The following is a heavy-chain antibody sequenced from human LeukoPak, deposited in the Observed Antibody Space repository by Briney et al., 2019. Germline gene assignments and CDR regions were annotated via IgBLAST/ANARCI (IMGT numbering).Heavy chain of an antibody. V-gene: IGHV3-21*01. CDR2: ISSSSSYI. D-gene: IGHD3-9*01. CDR3: ARGGGRYFDFGY. CDR1: GFTFSSYS. Sequence: GGSLRLSCAASGFTFSSYSMNWVRQAPGKGLEWVSSISSSSSYIYYADSVKGRFTISRDNAKNSLYLQMNSLRAEDTAVYYCARGGGRYFDFGYWGQGTLVTVSS. J-gene: IGHJ4*02.